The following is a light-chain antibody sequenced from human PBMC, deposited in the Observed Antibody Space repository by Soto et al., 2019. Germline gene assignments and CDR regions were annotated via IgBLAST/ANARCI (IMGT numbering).Light chain of an antibody. J-gene: IGKJ1*01. Sequence: EGGLTQTTGTLSLSPGERATLSCRASQSVSNNYLAWYQQKPGQAPRLLIYGASNRATGIPDRFSGSGSGTDFTLTISRLDPEDFAVYHCQQYGSSSWTFGQGAKVDIK. CDR2: GAS. CDR3: QQYGSSSWT. V-gene: IGKV3-20*01. CDR1: QSVSNNY.